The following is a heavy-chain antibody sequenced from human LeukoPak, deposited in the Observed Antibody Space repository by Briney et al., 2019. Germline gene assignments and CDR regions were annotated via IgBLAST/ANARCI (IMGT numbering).Heavy chain of an antibody. J-gene: IGHJ4*02. CDR3: ARGLYGSGNYRLDY. CDR2: IYPGDSDT. CDR1: GYSFGSYW. Sequence: GESLKISCKGSGYSFGSYWIGWVRQMPGGGLEWMGIIYPGDSDTRYSPSFQGQVTISADKSINTAYLQWSSLKASDSAMYYCARGLYGSGNYRLDYWGQGTLVTVSS. D-gene: IGHD3-10*01. V-gene: IGHV5-51*01.